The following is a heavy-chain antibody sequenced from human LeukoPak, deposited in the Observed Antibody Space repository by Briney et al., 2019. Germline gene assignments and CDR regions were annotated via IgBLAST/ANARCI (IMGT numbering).Heavy chain of an antibody. J-gene: IGHJ4*02. D-gene: IGHD6-6*01. V-gene: IGHV1-69*05. Sequence: SVKVSCKAAGGTFSSYAISWVRQAPGQGLEWMGGIIPIFGTANYAQKFQGRVTITTDESTSTAYMELSSLRSEDTAVYYCAREPSKYRSSSADYWGQGTLVTVSS. CDR1: GGTFSSYA. CDR3: AREPSKYRSSSADY. CDR2: IIPIFGTA.